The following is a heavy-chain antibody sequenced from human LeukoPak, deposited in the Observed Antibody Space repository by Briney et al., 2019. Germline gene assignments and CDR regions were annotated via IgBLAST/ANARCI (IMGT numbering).Heavy chain of an antibody. Sequence: PGGSLRLSCAASRFTFSDYGMHCVRQAPGKGLEWVAVIWYDGSNKYYADSVKGRFTISRDNSRNTLYLQMNSLRAEDTAVYYCVRCFAPVMQYFFDYWGPGTLVTVSS. J-gene: IGHJ4*02. CDR3: VRCFAPVMQYFFDY. CDR2: IWYDGSNK. D-gene: IGHD2/OR15-2a*01. V-gene: IGHV3-33*01. CDR1: RFTFSDYG.